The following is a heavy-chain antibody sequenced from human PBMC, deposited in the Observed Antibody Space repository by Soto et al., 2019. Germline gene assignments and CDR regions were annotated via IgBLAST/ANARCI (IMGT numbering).Heavy chain of an antibody. CDR3: ARRINPRVLRFLEWLPEVCV. V-gene: IGHV4-4*02. D-gene: IGHD3-3*01. J-gene: IGHJ6*02. CDR2: IYYSGSV. Sequence: SETLSLTCAVSSDSISRSHWLTWVRQSPGKGLEWLGDIYYSGSVYYNPSLRSRLSISIDKSNNQFSLKLSSVTAADTAVYYCARRINPRVLRFLEWLPEVCVWGQGTTVTDSS. CDR1: SDSISRSHW.